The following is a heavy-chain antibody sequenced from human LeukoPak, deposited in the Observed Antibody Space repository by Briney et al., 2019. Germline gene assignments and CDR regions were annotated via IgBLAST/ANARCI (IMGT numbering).Heavy chain of an antibody. CDR2: IKHDGSEE. J-gene: IGHJ4*02. CDR3: AREKFDY. CDR1: GFTFSSYW. Sequence: GGSLRLSCAASGFTFSSYWMSWVRQAPGGGLEWVTHIKHDGSEEYYVDSMKGRFTVSRDNAKNSLYLQMNSLRAEDTAVYYCAREKFDYWGQGTLVTVSS. V-gene: IGHV3-7*01.